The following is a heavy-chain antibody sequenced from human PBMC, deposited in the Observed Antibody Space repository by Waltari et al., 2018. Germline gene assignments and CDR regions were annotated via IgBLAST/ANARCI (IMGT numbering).Heavy chain of an antibody. Sequence: EVQLLETGGGLIQPGGSLRLSCAASGFPVSSNYMSWVRQAPGEGLEWVDVSVSCGSKYYEDSVKGRFTISRDNSKNTLYLQMNSLRAEDTAVYYCARGLGVGGSYYGLDYWGQGTLVTVSS. CDR2: SVSCGSK. J-gene: IGHJ4*02. CDR1: GFPVSSNY. CDR3: ARGLGVGGSYYGLDY. V-gene: IGHV3-53*02. D-gene: IGHD1-26*01.